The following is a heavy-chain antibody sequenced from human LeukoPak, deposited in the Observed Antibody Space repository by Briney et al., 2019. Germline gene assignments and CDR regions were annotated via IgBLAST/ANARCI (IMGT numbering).Heavy chain of an antibody. Sequence: SETLTLTCTVSGRSISNAYYYWSWIRRPPGRGLEWIGHIYNGVSTYSKPSLNSRVSISVDTSKNQFSLKLSSVTAADTAVYYCARGDSSSKVDYWGQGTLVTVSS. J-gene: IGHJ4*02. CDR3: ARGDSSSKVDY. CDR2: IYNGVST. D-gene: IGHD6-6*01. CDR1: GRSISNAYYY. V-gene: IGHV4-30-4*01.